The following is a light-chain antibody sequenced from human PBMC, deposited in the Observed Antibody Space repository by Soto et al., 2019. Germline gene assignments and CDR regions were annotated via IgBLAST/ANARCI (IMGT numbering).Light chain of an antibody. V-gene: IGLV2-23*01. Sequence: QSVLTQPASVSGSPGQSITISCTGGSGDIGNNYFVSWYQHHPGKAPILIIYDASKRPSGISNRFSGSKSGNTASLTISGLQADDEATYYCCSYAGGSTWVFGGGTKLTVL. CDR2: DAS. J-gene: IGLJ2*01. CDR3: CSYAGGSTWV. CDR1: SGDIGNNYF.